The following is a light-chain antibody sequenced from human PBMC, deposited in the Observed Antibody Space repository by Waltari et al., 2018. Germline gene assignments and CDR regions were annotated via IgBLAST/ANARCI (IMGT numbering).Light chain of an antibody. J-gene: IGKJ5*01. CDR1: ESVSSN. CDR3: QQYNNWPIT. Sequence: EIVMTQSPATLSVSPGERATLSCRASESVSSNLAWYQQKPGKAPRLLIYGASTRATGIPARVSGSGSGTEFTLTISSLQSEDFAVYYCQQYNNWPITFGQGTRLEIK. CDR2: GAS. V-gene: IGKV3-15*01.